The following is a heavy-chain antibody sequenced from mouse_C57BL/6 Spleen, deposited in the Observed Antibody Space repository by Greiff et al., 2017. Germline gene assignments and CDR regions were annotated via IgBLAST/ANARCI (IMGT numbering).Heavy chain of an antibody. Sequence: QVQLQQPGAELVRPGSSVKLSCKASGYSFTSYYIHWVKQRPGQGLEWIGWIYPGSGNTKYNEKFKGKATLTADTSSSTAYMQLSSLTSEDSAVYYCARGPYAMDYWGQGTSVTVSS. CDR3: ARGPYAMDY. V-gene: IGHV1-66*01. CDR2: IYPGSGNT. CDR1: GYSFTSYY. J-gene: IGHJ4*01.